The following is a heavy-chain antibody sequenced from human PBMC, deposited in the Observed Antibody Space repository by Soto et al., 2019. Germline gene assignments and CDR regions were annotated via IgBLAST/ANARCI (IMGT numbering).Heavy chain of an antibody. J-gene: IGHJ6*02. Sequence: PSQNLSLTCTVSGGSPSRCYWSWIRQPPGKGLEWIGYIYYSGSTNYNPSLKSRVTISVDTSKNQFSLKLSSVTAADTAVYYCARVAPPETKPNLVRFGVPPGSLLGMDVWGQGTTVTVS. CDR3: ARVAPPETKPNLVRFGVPPGSLLGMDV. CDR2: IYYSGST. V-gene: IGHV4-59*01. D-gene: IGHD3-3*01. CDR1: GGSPSRCY.